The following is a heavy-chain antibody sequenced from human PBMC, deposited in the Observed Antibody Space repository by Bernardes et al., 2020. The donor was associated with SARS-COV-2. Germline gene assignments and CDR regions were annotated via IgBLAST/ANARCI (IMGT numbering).Heavy chain of an antibody. CDR1: GGSITSYY. D-gene: IGHD3-16*01. CDR2: ISDSGST. CDR3: ARGWGKVWYYFDY. Sequence: SETLSLTCTVSGGSITSYYWSWIRQPPGKGLEWIGYISDSGSTNYNPSLKSRVTILVDTSKNQFSLKLTSVTAADTAVYYCARGWGKVWYYFDYWGQGKLVTVSS. J-gene: IGHJ4*02. V-gene: IGHV4-59*08.